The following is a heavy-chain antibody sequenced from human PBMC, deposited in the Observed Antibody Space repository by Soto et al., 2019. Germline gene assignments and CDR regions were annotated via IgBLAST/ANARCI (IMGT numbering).Heavy chain of an antibody. CDR3: WVYYYDSSGYYPFDY. J-gene: IGHJ4*02. Sequence: QVQLVQSGAEVKKPGASVKVSCKASGYTFTSYGISWVRQAPGQGLEWMGWISAYNGNTNYAQKLQGRVTMTTDTYTSTAYMELRRLRSDDTAVYYCWVYYYDSSGYYPFDYWGQGTLVTVSS. V-gene: IGHV1-18*01. D-gene: IGHD3-22*01. CDR1: GYTFTSYG. CDR2: ISAYNGNT.